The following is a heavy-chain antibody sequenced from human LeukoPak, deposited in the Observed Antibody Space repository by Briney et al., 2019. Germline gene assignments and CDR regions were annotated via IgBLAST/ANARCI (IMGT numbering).Heavy chain of an antibody. CDR2: ISGSGGST. J-gene: IGHJ4*02. CDR3: AKGIVHYLYYFDY. CDR1: GFTFSSYA. Sequence: GGSLRLSCAASGFTFSSYAMSWVHQAPGKGLEWVSAISGSGGSTYYADSVKGRFTISRDNSKNTLYLQMNSLRAEDTAVYYCAKGIVHYLYYFDYWGQGTLVTVSS. V-gene: IGHV3-23*01. D-gene: IGHD2/OR15-2a*01.